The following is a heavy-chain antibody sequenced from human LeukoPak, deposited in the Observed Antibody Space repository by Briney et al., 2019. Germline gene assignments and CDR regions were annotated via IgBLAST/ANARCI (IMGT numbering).Heavy chain of an antibody. CDR3: ATETNGRHYDY. Sequence: PGGSLRLSCTTSGLTFSTSGFNWVRQAPGKGLEWVASIGPTGFDRYHEESIKGRFTISRDNANNFLYLQMDSLRAEDTAVYYCATETNGRHYDYWGQGTLLTVSS. J-gene: IGHJ4*02. CDR1: GLTFSTSG. D-gene: IGHD1-14*01. V-gene: IGHV3-21*06. CDR2: IGPTGFDR.